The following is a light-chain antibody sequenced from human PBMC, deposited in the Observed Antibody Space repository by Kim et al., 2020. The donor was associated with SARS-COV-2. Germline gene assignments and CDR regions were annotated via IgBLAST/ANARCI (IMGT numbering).Light chain of an antibody. Sequence: SVSPGQTASITCSGDKLEDKYVCWYQQKPGQSPVLLIYQDTKWPSGIPERFSGSNSGNTATLTISGTQAMDEADYYCQTWDSSSVIFGGGTQLTVL. CDR3: QTWDSSSVI. V-gene: IGLV3-1*01. J-gene: IGLJ2*01. CDR2: QDT. CDR1: KLEDKY.